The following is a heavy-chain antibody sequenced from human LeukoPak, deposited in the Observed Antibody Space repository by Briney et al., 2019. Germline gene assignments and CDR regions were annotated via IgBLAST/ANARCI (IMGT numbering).Heavy chain of an antibody. Sequence: ASVKVPCKASGGTFSSYAISWVRQAPGQGLEWMGGIIPIFGTANYAQKFQGRVTITTDESTSTAYMELSSLRSEDTAVYYCASGDGNSRLELLPYWGQGTLVTVSS. CDR1: GGTFSSYA. CDR3: ASGDGNSRLELLPY. J-gene: IGHJ4*02. D-gene: IGHD1-7*01. CDR2: IIPIFGTA. V-gene: IGHV1-69*05.